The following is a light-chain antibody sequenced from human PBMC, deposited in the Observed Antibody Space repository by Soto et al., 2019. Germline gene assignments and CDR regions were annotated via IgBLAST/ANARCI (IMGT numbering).Light chain of an antibody. CDR3: QQSDSSLQT. CDR2: GAS. CDR1: QSVGSNY. J-gene: IGKJ1*01. Sequence: EIVLTQSPGTPSLSPGERATLSCRASQSVGSNYLAWYQQKPGQAPSLLIYGASNRATGIPDRFTGSGSGTDFTLTISRLEPDDFAVYYCQQSDSSLQTFGHGTKVEIK. V-gene: IGKV3-20*01.